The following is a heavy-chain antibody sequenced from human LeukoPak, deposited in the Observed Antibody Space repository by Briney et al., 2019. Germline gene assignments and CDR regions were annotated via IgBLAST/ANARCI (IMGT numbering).Heavy chain of an antibody. CDR2: ISASNGNT. CDR3: ARALSRGYSGYDYGLGY. CDR1: GYTFINYG. V-gene: IGHV1-18*01. D-gene: IGHD5-12*01. Sequence: VASVKVSCKASGYTFINYGVTWVRQAPGQGLEWMGWISASNGNTNHAQKLQGRVTMTTETSTSTAYMELRSLRSDDTAVYYCARALSRGYSGYDYGLGYWGQGTLVTVSS. J-gene: IGHJ4*02.